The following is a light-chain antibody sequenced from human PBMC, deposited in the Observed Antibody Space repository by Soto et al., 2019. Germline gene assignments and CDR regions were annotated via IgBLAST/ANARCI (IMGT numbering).Light chain of an antibody. Sequence: EIVLTQSPATLSLSPGERATLSCRASQSVSSYLAWYQQKPGQAPRLLIYDASNRATGIPARFSGGGSGTDFTLTISSLVPEDFAVYYCQQRFNWPRFTFGHGTKLEIK. CDR2: DAS. CDR1: QSVSSY. V-gene: IGKV3-11*01. CDR3: QQRFNWPRFT. J-gene: IGKJ2*01.